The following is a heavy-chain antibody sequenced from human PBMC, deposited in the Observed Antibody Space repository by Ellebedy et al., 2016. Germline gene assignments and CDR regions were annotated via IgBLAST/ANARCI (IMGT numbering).Heavy chain of an antibody. D-gene: IGHD3-22*01. J-gene: IGHJ4*02. CDR1: GFTFSSYA. V-gene: IGHV3-23*01. CDR2: ISGSGGST. Sequence: GESLKISXAASGFTFSSYAMSWVRQAPGKGLEWVSAISGSGGSTYYADSVKGRFTISRDNSKNTLYLQMNSLRAEDTAVYYCAKVGWDYYDSKAYFDYWGQGTLVTVSS. CDR3: AKVGWDYYDSKAYFDY.